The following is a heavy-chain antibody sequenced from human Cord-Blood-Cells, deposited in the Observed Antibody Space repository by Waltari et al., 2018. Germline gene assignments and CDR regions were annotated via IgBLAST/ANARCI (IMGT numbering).Heavy chain of an antibody. D-gene: IGHD6-25*01. CDR1: GGNFISYA. V-gene: IGHV1-69*06. CDR3: ARDGAAPSNYWYFDL. Sequence: QVQLVQSGAEVKKPGSSVKVSCKASGGNFISYAISWVRKAPGQGLEGKGGDIPICVTANYAKKCQGRVTITADKSTSTAYMELSSLRSEDTAVYYCARDGAAPSNYWYFDLWGRGTLVTVSS. CDR2: DIPICVTA. J-gene: IGHJ2*01.